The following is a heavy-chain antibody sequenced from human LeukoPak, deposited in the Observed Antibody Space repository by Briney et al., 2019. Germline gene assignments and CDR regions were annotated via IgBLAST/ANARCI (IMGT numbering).Heavy chain of an antibody. Sequence: PSETLSLTCTVSGGSVNSGSYYWNWIRQPPGKGLEWIGYIYYSGSTNYDPSLKSRVTISVDTSKNQFSLKLSSVTAADTAVYYCARAAYSGSYHSDYWGQGTLVTVSS. D-gene: IGHD1-26*01. CDR2: IYYSGST. J-gene: IGHJ4*02. CDR1: GGSVNSGSYY. CDR3: ARAAYSGSYHSDY. V-gene: IGHV4-61*01.